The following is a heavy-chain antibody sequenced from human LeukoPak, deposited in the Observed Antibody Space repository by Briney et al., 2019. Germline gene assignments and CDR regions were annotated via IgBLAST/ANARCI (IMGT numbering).Heavy chain of an antibody. D-gene: IGHD6-13*01. J-gene: IGHJ6*02. CDR3: ARGYGYSSSWYKGMDV. V-gene: IGHV1-18*01. Sequence: GASVKVSCKASGYTVTSYGISWVRQAPGQGLGGRGWKSAYYSNTNYAQKLQGRVTMSTDTSTSTVYMELRSLRSDDTAVYYCARGYGYSSSWYKGMDVWGQGTTVTVSS. CDR2: KSAYYSNT. CDR1: GYTVTSYG.